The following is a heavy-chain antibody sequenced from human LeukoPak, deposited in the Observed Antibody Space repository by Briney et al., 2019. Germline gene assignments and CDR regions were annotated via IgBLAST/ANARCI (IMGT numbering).Heavy chain of an antibody. Sequence: GGSLRLSCAASGFNFSIYSMNWVRQAPGKGLEWVSYISSSSNTIYYADSVKGRFTISRDNAKNSLYLQMNSLRVEDTAVYYCARRLGSFDYWGQGTLVTVSS. CDR1: GFNFSIYS. CDR2: ISSSSNTI. J-gene: IGHJ4*02. CDR3: ARRLGSFDY. D-gene: IGHD3-16*01. V-gene: IGHV3-48*01.